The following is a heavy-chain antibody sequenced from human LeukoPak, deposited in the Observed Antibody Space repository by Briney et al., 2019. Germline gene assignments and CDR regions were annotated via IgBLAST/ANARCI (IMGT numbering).Heavy chain of an antibody. Sequence: GGSLRLSCAVSGITLSNYGMSWVRQAPGKGLEWVAGISDSGGSTNYADSVKGRFTVSRDNRKNTLYLQMNSLRAEDTAVYFCAKRGVVIRVILVGFHKEAYYFDSWGQGALVTVSS. J-gene: IGHJ4*02. D-gene: IGHD3-22*01. CDR2: ISDSGGST. V-gene: IGHV3-23*01. CDR1: GITLSNYG. CDR3: AKRGVVIRVILVGFHKEAYYFDS.